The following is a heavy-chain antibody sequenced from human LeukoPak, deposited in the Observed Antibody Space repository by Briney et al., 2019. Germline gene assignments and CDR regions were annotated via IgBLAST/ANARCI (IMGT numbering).Heavy chain of an antibody. D-gene: IGHD2-15*01. CDR3: ARDFHSLNYCSGGSCYELGY. CDR1: GYTFTSYG. CDR2: ISAYNGNT. V-gene: IGHV1-18*01. J-gene: IGHJ4*02. Sequence: ASVRASCKASGYTFTSYGISWVRQAPGQGLEWMGWISAYNGNTNYAQKLQGRVTMTTDTSTSTAYMELRSLRSDDTAVYYCARDFHSLNYCSGGSCYELGYWGQGTLVTVSS.